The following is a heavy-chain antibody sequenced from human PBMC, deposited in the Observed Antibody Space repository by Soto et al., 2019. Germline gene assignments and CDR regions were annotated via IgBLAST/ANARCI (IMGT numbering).Heavy chain of an antibody. Sequence: QVQLVQSGAEVKKPGASVKVSCKASGYTFTSYGSSWVRQDPGQGREWIGWSSAYNGNTNYAQKLQGRVTMTTETSPSTAYMELRSLRSDDTAGYYCARDSVLRAEAVDIWGQGTMVTVSS. CDR3: ARDSVLRAEAVDI. V-gene: IGHV1-18*01. J-gene: IGHJ3*02. CDR2: SSAYNGNT. CDR1: GYTFTSYG. D-gene: IGHD3-16*01.